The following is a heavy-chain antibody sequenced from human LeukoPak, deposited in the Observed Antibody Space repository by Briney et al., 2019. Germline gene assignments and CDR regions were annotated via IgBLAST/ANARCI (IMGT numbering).Heavy chain of an antibody. Sequence: GGSLRLSCAASGFTFSSYAMHWVRQAPGKGLEWVAVISYDGSNKYYADSVKGRFTISRDNSKNTLYLQMNSLRAEDTAVYYCARAWYHYDSSGYYYAYWGQGTLVTVSS. V-gene: IGHV3-30-3*01. CDR1: GFTFSSYA. CDR3: ARAWYHYDSSGYYYAY. CDR2: ISYDGSNK. J-gene: IGHJ4*02. D-gene: IGHD3-22*01.